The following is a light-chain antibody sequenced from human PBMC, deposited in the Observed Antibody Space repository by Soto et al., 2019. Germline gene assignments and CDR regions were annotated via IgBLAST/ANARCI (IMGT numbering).Light chain of an antibody. CDR3: NSYSSTNFYV. Sequence: QSLLAQPASVSGSPGRSITISCTGSFSDIAVFNYVSWYQQYPGRAPKLLIYQVTSRASGVSHRFSGSKSGNTASLTISGLQPEDEAEYYCNSYSSTNFYVFGTGTKVTVL. CDR2: QVT. CDR1: FSDIAVFNY. J-gene: IGLJ1*01. V-gene: IGLV2-14*01.